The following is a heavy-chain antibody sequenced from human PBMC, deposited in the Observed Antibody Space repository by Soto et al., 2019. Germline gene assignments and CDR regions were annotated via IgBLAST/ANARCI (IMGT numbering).Heavy chain of an antibody. Sequence: GGSLRLSCAASAISFNTYGVTWVRQDPGKGLEWVSTVTVTGGSTYYADSVKGRFTISRDRSNYTVSLLLNSLRVEDTAIYYCAGQRSPEGWFDPWGQGTLVTVSS. CDR2: VTVTGGST. D-gene: IGHD3-10*01. V-gene: IGHV3-23*01. CDR3: AGQRSPEGWFDP. J-gene: IGHJ5*02. CDR1: AISFNTYG.